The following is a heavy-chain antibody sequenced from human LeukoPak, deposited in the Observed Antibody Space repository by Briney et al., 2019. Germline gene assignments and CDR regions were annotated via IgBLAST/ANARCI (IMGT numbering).Heavy chain of an antibody. CDR2: ISGSGGST. Sequence: GGSLRLSCAASGITFSSYAMSWVRQAPGKGLEWVSAISGSGGSTYYADSVKGRFTISRDNSKNTLYLQMNSLRAEDTAVYYCAKGDYDYVWGSPDYWGQGTLVTVSS. V-gene: IGHV3-23*01. CDR1: GITFSSYA. J-gene: IGHJ4*02. CDR3: AKGDYDYVWGSPDY. D-gene: IGHD3-16*01.